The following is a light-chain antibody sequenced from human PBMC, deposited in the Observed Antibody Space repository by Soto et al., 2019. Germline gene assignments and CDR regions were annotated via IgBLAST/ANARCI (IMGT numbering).Light chain of an antibody. J-gene: IGKJ4*01. CDR3: QQYGDWPLT. CDR2: GAF. CDR1: QSVSYN. Sequence: EIVMTQSPATLSVSPGETATLSCRASQSVSYNLAWYQQKPGQGPRLLIYGAFTRATGIPARFSGSGSGTEFTLTVSSLQSEDCAVYYCQQYGDWPLTFGGGAKVEIE. V-gene: IGKV3-15*01.